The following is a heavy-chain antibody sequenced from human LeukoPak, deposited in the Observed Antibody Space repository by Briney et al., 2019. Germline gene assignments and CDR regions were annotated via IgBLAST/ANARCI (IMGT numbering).Heavy chain of an antibody. CDR3: ASSLYYYYGMDV. J-gene: IGHJ6*02. Sequence: SETLSLTCTVSGGSISSSSYYWGWIRQPPGKGLEWIGNIYYSGSTNYNPSLKSRVTISVDTSKNQFSLKLSSVTAADTAVYYCASSLYYYYGMDVWGQGTTVTVSS. CDR2: IYYSGST. CDR1: GGSISSSSYY. V-gene: IGHV4-39*07.